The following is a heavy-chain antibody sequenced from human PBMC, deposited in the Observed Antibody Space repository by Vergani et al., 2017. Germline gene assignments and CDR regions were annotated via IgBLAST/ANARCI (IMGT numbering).Heavy chain of an antibody. CDR2: ISWNSNSI. CDR3: AKDWGTSSGGGWFDP. V-gene: IGHV3-9*02. CDR1: GFTSAGYA. J-gene: IGHJ5*02. D-gene: IGHD6-6*01. Sequence: EVQLEESGGGLVLPGRSLRLSCVASGFTSAGYAMHWVRQAPGKGLEWVSGISWNSNSIGYADSVKGRFTISRDNAKNSLYLQMNSLRAEETALYYCAKDWGTSSGGGWFDPWGQGTLVTVSS.